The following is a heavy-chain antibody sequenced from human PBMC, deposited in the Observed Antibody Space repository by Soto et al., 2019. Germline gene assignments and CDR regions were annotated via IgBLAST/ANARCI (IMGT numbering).Heavy chain of an antibody. J-gene: IGHJ3*02. CDR1: GFTFSSYS. D-gene: IGHD3-10*01. Sequence: GGSLRLSCAASGFTFSSYSMNWVRQAPGKGLEWVSYISSSSSTIYYADSVKGRFTISRDNAKNSLNLQMNSLRAEDTAVYYCASRVVRGVNPDYAFDIWGQGTMVTVSS. CDR3: ASRVVRGVNPDYAFDI. CDR2: ISSSSSTI. V-gene: IGHV3-48*01.